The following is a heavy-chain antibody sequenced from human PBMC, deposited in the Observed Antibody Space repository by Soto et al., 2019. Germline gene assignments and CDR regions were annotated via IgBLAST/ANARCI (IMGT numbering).Heavy chain of an antibody. CDR2: ISSSSSTI. V-gene: IGHV3-48*02. CDR3: ASRTPYSSSWSIDAFDI. Sequence: SLRLSCAASGFTFSSYSMNWVRQAPGKGLEWVSYISSSSSTIYYADSVKGRFTISRDNAKNSLYLQMNSLRDEDTAVYYCASRTPYSSSWSIDAFDIWGQGTMVTVSS. D-gene: IGHD6-13*01. J-gene: IGHJ3*02. CDR1: GFTFSSYS.